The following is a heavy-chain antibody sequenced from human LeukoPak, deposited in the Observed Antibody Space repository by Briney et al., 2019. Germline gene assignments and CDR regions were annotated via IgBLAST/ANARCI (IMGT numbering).Heavy chain of an antibody. CDR3: AREIMTLNWFDP. Sequence: PSETLSLTCAVYGGSFSGYYWSWIRQPPGKGLEWIGEINHSGSTNYNPSLKSRVTISVDTSKNQFSLKLSSVTAADTAVYYCAREIMTLNWFDPWGQGTLVTVSS. CDR1: GGSFSGYY. V-gene: IGHV4-34*01. CDR2: INHSGST. J-gene: IGHJ5*02.